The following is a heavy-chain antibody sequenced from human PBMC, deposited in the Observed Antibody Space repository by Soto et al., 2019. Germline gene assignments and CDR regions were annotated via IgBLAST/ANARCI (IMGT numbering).Heavy chain of an antibody. CDR1: GGTFSSYA. V-gene: IGHV1-69*13. D-gene: IGHD3-22*01. CDR3: ARDPEYYYDSSGYPRDNRFDP. J-gene: IGHJ5*02. Sequence: SVKVSCKASGGTFSSYAISRVRQAPGQGLEWMGGIIPIFGTANYAQKFQGRVTITADESTSTAYMELSSLRSEDTAVYYCARDPEYYYDSSGYPRDNRFDPWGQGTLVTVSS. CDR2: IIPIFGTA.